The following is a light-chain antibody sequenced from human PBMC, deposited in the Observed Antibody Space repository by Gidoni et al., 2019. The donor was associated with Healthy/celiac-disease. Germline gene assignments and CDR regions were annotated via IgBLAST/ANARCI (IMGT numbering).Light chain of an antibody. CDR1: QGISSY. Sequence: IRTTQAPSSCSASTGHRVTITCRASQGISSYLAWYQQKPGKAPQLLIYAASTLQSGVPYRFSGSGAGTDFTLTISCLQSEDLATYYCQQYYSYPFTFGPGTKVDIK. V-gene: IGKV1-8*01. CDR3: QQYYSYPFT. CDR2: AAS. J-gene: IGKJ3*01.